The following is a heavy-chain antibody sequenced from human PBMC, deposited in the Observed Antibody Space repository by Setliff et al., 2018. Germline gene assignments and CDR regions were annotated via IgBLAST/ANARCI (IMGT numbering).Heavy chain of an antibody. D-gene: IGHD6-13*01. CDR3: ARTPNGGGAAAVARRAVYYYYMDV. Sequence: ASVKVSCKASGYTFTGYYVHWVRQAPGQGLEWMGWINPNSGGTNYAQKFQGRVTMTRDMSISTAYMELSRLRSDDTAVYYCARTPNGGGAAAVARRAVYYYYMDVWGKGTTVTVSS. J-gene: IGHJ6*03. CDR2: INPNSGGT. CDR1: GYTFTGYY. V-gene: IGHV1-2*02.